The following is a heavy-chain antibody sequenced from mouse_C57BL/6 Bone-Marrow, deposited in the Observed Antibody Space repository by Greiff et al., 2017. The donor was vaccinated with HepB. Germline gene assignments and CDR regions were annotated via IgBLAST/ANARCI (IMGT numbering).Heavy chain of an antibody. D-gene: IGHD1-1*01. J-gene: IGHJ2*01. Sequence: VQLKQSGTVLARPGPSWKMSCKTSANPLPSNGIHWVKQRPGQGLEWIGAIYPGNSDTSYNQKFKGKAKLTAVTSASTAYMELSSLTNEDSAVYYCTRGITTVVPDYWGQGTTLTVSS. CDR2: IYPGNSDT. CDR3: TRGITTVVPDY. CDR1: ANPLPSNG. V-gene: IGHV1-5*01.